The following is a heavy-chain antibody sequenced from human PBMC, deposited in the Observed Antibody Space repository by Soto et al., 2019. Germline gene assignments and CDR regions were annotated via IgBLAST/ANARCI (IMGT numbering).Heavy chain of an antibody. Sequence: SVKVSCKASGGTFSSYTISWVRQAPGQGLEWMGRMIPILGIANYAQKFQGRVTITADKSTSTAYMELSSLRSEDTAVYYCAREATFGGVIVIVDYWGQGTLVTVS. CDR3: AREATFGGVIVIVDY. J-gene: IGHJ4*02. D-gene: IGHD3-16*02. V-gene: IGHV1-69*04. CDR2: MIPILGIA. CDR1: GGTFSSYT.